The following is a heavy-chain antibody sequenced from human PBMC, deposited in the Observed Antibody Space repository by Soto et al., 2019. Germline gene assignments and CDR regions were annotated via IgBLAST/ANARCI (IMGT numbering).Heavy chain of an antibody. CDR3: VSGTSFYDVLTGYYVDRWFDP. Sequence: QLQLRESGPGLVKPSETLSLTCSVSGDSTTSDAYYWGWIRQPPGKGLEWLGSIYYSGYTYYNPSLKRRVTISLDRSRNQFSLNLRSVTAADTAVYYCVSGTSFYDVLTGYYVDRWFDPWGQGTLVTVSS. CDR1: GDSTTSDAYY. D-gene: IGHD3-9*01. J-gene: IGHJ5*02. V-gene: IGHV4-39*01. CDR2: IYYSGYT.